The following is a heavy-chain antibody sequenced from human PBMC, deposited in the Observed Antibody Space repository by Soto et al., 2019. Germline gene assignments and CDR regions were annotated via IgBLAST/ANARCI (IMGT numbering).Heavy chain of an antibody. CDR2: RNPGSGDT. Sequence: QVQLVQSGAEVREPGASVKVSCKASGYSFTNNDVSWGRQATGQGLEWMGWRNPGSGDTGYAQKCQGRVNMTRDISIATAYMELTSMRSYDTAIYYCARMETFGSLNWFDPWVQGTLVTVSS. J-gene: IGHJ5*02. D-gene: IGHD3-16*01. CDR3: ARMETFGSLNWFDP. V-gene: IGHV1-8*01. CDR1: GYSFTNND.